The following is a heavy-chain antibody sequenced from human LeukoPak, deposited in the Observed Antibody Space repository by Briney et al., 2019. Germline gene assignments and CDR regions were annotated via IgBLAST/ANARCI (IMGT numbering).Heavy chain of an antibody. CDR1: GGSISSYY. CDR2: IYYSGST. J-gene: IGHJ2*01. Sequence: SETLSPTCTVSGGSISSYYWSWIRQPPGKGLEWIGYIYYSGSTNYNPSLKSRVTISVDTSKNQFSLKLSSVTAADTAVYYCARLNCGGDCYSSYFDLWGRGTLVTVSS. CDR3: ARLNCGGDCYSSYFDL. V-gene: IGHV4-59*08. D-gene: IGHD2-21*02.